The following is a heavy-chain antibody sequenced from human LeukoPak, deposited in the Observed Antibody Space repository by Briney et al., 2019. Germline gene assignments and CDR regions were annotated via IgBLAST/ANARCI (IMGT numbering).Heavy chain of an antibody. Sequence: GGSLRLSCAASGFTFDNYAMTWVRQAPGKGLEWVSGISGSGDNTYYADSVKGRFTISRDNSKNTLHLQMKSLRAEDTAVYYCARVNVVVPAAMSVSDYYYGMDVWGQGTTVTVSS. CDR3: ARVNVVVPAAMSVSDYYYGMDV. CDR2: ISGSGDNT. J-gene: IGHJ6*02. CDR1: GFTFDNYA. V-gene: IGHV3-23*01. D-gene: IGHD2-2*01.